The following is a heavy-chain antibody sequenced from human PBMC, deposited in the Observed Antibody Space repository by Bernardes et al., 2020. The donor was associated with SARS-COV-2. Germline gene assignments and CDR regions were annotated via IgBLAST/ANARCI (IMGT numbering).Heavy chain of an antibody. CDR3: ARMDSALDF. CDR1: GGSVSRGTYY. CDR2: IYYLGGT. D-gene: IGHD2-15*01. V-gene: IGHV4-61*01. Sequence: SETLSLTCSVSGGSVSRGTYYWNWIRQTPGKGLEWIGYIYYLGGTSYNPSLKSRVTISADTSKNQFSLEINSVSAADTAMYYCARMDSALDFWGQGMLVTVSS. J-gene: IGHJ4*02.